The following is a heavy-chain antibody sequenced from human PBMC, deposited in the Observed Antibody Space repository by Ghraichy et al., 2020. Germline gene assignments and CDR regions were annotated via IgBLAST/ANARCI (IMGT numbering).Heavy chain of an antibody. CDR2: ISAYNGNT. CDR3: AGVRGTKSGYSYGSPDY. V-gene: IGHV1-18*01. CDR1: GYTVTSYV. D-gene: IGHD5-18*01. J-gene: IGHJ4*02. Sequence: ASVKVSCKASGYTVTSYVMSLLRQARVQVVEWMGWISAYNGNTNYAQKLQGRVTMTTDTSTSTAYMELRSLRSDDTAGYYCAGVRGTKSGYSYGSPDYWGQGILVTVSS.